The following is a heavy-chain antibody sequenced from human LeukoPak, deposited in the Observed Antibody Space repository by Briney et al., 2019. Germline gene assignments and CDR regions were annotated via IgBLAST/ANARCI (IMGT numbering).Heavy chain of an antibody. CDR1: GGTFSSYA. D-gene: IGHD2-2*01. CDR3: ASGIVEVPAAGYYFDY. CDR2: IIPIFGTA. J-gene: IGHJ4*02. V-gene: IGHV1-69*06. Sequence: SVKVSCKASGGTFSSYAISWVRQAPGQGLEWMGGIIPIFGTANYAQKFQGRVTITADKSTSTAYMELSSLRSEDTAVYYCASGIVEVPAAGYYFDYWGQGTLVTVSS.